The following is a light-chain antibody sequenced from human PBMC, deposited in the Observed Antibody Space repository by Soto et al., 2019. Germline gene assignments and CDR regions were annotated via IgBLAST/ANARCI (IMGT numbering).Light chain of an antibody. Sequence: DIQMTQSPSSLYASVGDRVTITCRASQSISSYLNWYQQKPGKAPKLLIYAASSLQSGVPSRFSGSGSGTDFTRTISSLQPEDFATYYGQQSYSTPPTFGQGTKVEIK. V-gene: IGKV1-39*01. CDR1: QSISSY. J-gene: IGKJ1*01. CDR3: QQSYSTPPT. CDR2: AAS.